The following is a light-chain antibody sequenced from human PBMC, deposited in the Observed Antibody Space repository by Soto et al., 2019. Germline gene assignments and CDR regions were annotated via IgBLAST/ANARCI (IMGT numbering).Light chain of an antibody. V-gene: IGKV1-33*01. CDR1: QGITNC. CDR3: QQHNTLPIT. Sequence: DIPMTQSPSSLSASVGDRVTITCRASQGITNCLSWYQQKPGKAPQLLIYDASNLETGVPSRFSGSGSGTDFTFTINSLQPEDVATYYCQQHNTLPITFGPGTTVDI. J-gene: IGKJ3*01. CDR2: DAS.